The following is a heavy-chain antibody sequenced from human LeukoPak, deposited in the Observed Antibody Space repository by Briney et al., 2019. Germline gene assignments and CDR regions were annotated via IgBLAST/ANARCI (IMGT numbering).Heavy chain of an antibody. V-gene: IGHV1-69*06. CDR2: IIPIFGTA. D-gene: IGHD2-2*01. CDR3: ARRSWYCSSTSCPNWFDP. Sequence: ASVKVSCKASGDTFSSYAISWVRQAPGQGLEWMGGIIPIFGTANYAQKFQGRVTITADKSTSTAYMELSSLRSEDTAVYYCARRSWYCSSTSCPNWFDPWGQGTLVTVSS. J-gene: IGHJ5*02. CDR1: GDTFSSYA.